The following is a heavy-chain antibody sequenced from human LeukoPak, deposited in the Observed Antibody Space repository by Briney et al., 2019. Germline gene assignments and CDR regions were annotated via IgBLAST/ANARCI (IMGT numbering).Heavy chain of an antibody. Sequence: PSETLSLTCTVSGVSISSYYWSWIRQSPGKGLEWIGYIFYSGSANYNPSLKSRVTLSVDTSKNQPSLKLNSVTAADTAVYYCARDRYFDLWGRGALVTVSS. J-gene: IGHJ2*01. CDR2: IFYSGSA. CDR1: GVSISSYY. V-gene: IGHV4-59*01. CDR3: ARDRYFDL.